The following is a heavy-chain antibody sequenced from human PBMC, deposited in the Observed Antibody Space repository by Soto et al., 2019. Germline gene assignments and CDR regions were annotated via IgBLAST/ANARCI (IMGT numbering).Heavy chain of an antibody. D-gene: IGHD2-15*01. V-gene: IGHV3-23*01. CDR2: ITDSGGST. CDR1: GFTFSSYV. J-gene: IGHJ3*02. Sequence: PGGSLRLSCAASGFTFSSYVMSWVRQAPGKGLEWVSAITDSGGSTYYADSVKGRFTISRDNSKNTLYLQMNSLRAEDTAVYYCAKEGYCSGGSCPSTTSAFDIWGQGTMVTVSS. CDR3: AKEGYCSGGSCPSTTSAFDI.